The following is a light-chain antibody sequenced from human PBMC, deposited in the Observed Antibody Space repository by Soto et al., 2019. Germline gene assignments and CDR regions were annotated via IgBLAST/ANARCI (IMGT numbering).Light chain of an antibody. CDR3: AVWDDSLNGWV. CDR1: SSNIGSNT. Sequence: QSVLTQPPSASGTPGQRVTISCSGSSSNIGSNTVNWYQQLPGTAPKLLIYTNDRRPSGVPDRFSGSKSGTSASLAISGLQSEDEDDYYCAVWDDSLNGWVFGGGTKLTVL. V-gene: IGLV1-44*01. J-gene: IGLJ3*02. CDR2: TND.